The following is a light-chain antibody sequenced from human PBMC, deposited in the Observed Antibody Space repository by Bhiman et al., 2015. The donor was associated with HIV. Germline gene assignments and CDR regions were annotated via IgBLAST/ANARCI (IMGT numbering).Light chain of an antibody. J-gene: IGLJ1*01. CDR3: QVWHTGSEYV. CDR1: KLGEQY. V-gene: IGLV3-1*01. Sequence: SYELTQPPSVSVYPGQTASITCSGDKLGEQYVCWYQQKPGQSPVLVMYQDSKRPSGIPERFSGSNSGKTATLTISRVEVGDEAEYYCQVWHTGSEYVFGGGTTLTVL. CDR2: QDS.